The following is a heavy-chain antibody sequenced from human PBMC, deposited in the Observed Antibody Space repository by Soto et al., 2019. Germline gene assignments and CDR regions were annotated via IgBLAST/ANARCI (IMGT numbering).Heavy chain of an antibody. CDR3: ERDRGGGIVVVQADPDYYYGMDV. Sequence: PSQTLSLTCAISGDSVSINSAAWNWIRQSPSRGLEWLGRTYYRSKWYNDYAVSVKSRITINPDTSKNQFSPQLNSVTPEETAVYYCERDRGGGIVVVQADPDYYYGMDVWGQWTTVTVSS. J-gene: IGHJ6*02. D-gene: IGHD2-2*01. CDR1: GDSVSINSAA. V-gene: IGHV6-1*01. CDR2: TYYRSKWYN.